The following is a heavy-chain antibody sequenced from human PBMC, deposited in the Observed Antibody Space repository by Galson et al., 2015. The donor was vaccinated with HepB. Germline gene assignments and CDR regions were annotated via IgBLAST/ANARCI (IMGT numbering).Heavy chain of an antibody. D-gene: IGHD4-17*01. J-gene: IGHJ6*02. CDR1: GFTFSSYW. CDR3: ARVLPVSLSDYVRYYGMDV. V-gene: IGHV3-7*01. CDR2: IKQGGSEK. Sequence: SLRLSCAASGFTFSSYWMSWVRQAPGKGLEWVANIKQGGSEKYYVDSVKGRFTISRDNAKNSLYLQMNSLRAEDTAVYYCARVLPVSLSDYVRYYGMDVWGQGTTVTVSS.